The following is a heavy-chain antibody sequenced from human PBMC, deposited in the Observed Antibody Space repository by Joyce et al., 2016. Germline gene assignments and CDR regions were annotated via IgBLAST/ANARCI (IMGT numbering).Heavy chain of an antibody. Sequence: QVQLVQSGAEVKKPGTSVRVSCKASGGTFTDHAINWMRQAPGQGLEWVGGVISAFGTETSAQKFQGRVTITADVSTSTAYMEMNSLTSNDTAVFYCARETIVTGTSYMDFWGQGTLVIVSS. CDR3: ARETIVTGTSYMDF. V-gene: IGHV1-69*01. CDR2: VISAFGTE. CDR1: GGTFTDHA. J-gene: IGHJ4*02. D-gene: IGHD1-20*01.